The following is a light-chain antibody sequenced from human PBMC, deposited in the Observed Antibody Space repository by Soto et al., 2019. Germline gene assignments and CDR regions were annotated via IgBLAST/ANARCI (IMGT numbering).Light chain of an antibody. CDR3: LLDYAYFWA. Sequence: AVQVTHSPSSLSACGGARVTITCRTSQGIRSALGWYQQKPGKVPKLLIYAASTLQSGVPSRFSGSGSGRDFTLTISSLQPEDFATYYCLLDYAYFWAFGQGTKVDI. CDR2: AAS. J-gene: IGKJ1*01. V-gene: IGKV1-6*01. CDR1: QGIRSA.